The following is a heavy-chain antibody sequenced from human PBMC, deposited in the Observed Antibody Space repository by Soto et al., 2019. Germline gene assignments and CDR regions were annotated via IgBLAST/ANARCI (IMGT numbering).Heavy chain of an antibody. CDR1: GYTFTSYG. D-gene: IGHD3-22*01. Sequence: ASVKVSCKASGYTFTSYGISWVRQAPGQGLEWMGWINSYNGNTNYAQKLQGRVTMTTDTSTSTAYMELRSLRSDDTAVYYCARVKGSGYHNWFDPWGQGTLVTV. J-gene: IGHJ5*02. CDR3: ARVKGSGYHNWFDP. CDR2: INSYNGNT. V-gene: IGHV1-18*01.